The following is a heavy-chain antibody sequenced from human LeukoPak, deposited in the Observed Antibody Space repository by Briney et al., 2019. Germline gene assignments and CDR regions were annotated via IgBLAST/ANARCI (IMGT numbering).Heavy chain of an antibody. D-gene: IGHD4-17*01. CDR2: IYSGGST. CDR3: ARGPGAVNYYYGMDV. Sequence: GGSLRLSCAASGFTFSSYAMSWVRQAPGKGLEWVSVIYSGGSTYYADSVKGRFTISRDNSKNTLYLQMNSLRAEDTAVYYCARGPGAVNYYYGMDVWGQGTTVTVSS. J-gene: IGHJ6*02. CDR1: GFTFSSYA. V-gene: IGHV3-66*01.